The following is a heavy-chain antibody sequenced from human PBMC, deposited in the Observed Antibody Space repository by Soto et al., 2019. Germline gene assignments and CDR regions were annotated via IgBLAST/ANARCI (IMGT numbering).Heavy chain of an antibody. D-gene: IGHD2-8*01. V-gene: IGHV4-39*01. J-gene: IGHJ4*02. CDR3: ARQDIVLMVYANDY. Sequence: SETLSLTCTVSGGSISSGDYYWGWIRQPPGKGLEWIGSIYYSGSTYYNPSLKSRVTISVDTSKNQFSLKLSSVTAADTAVYYCARQDIVLMVYANDYWGQGTLVTVSS. CDR2: IYYSGST. CDR1: GGSISSGDYY.